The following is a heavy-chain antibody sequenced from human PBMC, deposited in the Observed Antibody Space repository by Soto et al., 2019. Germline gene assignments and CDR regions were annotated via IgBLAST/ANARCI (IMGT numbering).Heavy chain of an antibody. V-gene: IGHV1-18*01. J-gene: IGHJ5*02. CDR1: GYTFTSYG. CDR2: ISAYNGNT. CDR3: ARESAYYDILTAYYSDWFDP. Sequence: ASVKVSCKASGYTFTSYGISWVRQAPGQGLEWMGWISAYNGNTNYAQKLQGRVTMTTDTSTSTAYMELRSLRSDDTAVYYCARESAYYDILTAYYSDWFDPWGQGTLVTVSS. D-gene: IGHD3-9*01.